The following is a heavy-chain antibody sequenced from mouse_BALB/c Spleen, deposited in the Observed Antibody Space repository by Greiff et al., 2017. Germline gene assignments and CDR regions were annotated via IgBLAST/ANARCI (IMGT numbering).Heavy chain of an antibody. CDR1: GYTFTEYT. CDR2: INPNNGGT. V-gene: IGHV1-18*01. CDR3: AKSVWSVYFAY. Sequence: VHVKQSGPELVKPGASVKISCKTSGYTFTEYTMHWVKQSHGKSLEWIGGINPNNGGTSYNQKFKGKATLTVDTSSSTAYMELRSLTSEDSAVYSCAKSVWSVYFAYWGQGTTLTVSA. D-gene: IGHD2-10*02. J-gene: IGHJ2*01.